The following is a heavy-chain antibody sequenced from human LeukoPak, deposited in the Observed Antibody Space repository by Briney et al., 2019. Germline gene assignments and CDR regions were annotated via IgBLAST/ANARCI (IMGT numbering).Heavy chain of an antibody. CDR3: ARADGYAYYYMDV. J-gene: IGHJ6*03. CDR1: VYTFTSYG. CDR2: ISAFNGNA. V-gene: IGHV1-18*01. Sequence: ASVKVSCKASVYTFTSYGISWVRQAPGQGLEWMGWISAFNGNANYAQKFHGRVTMTTDTSTTTGYMEVRSLSSDDTAVFYCARADGYAYYYMDVWGKGTTVTVSS. D-gene: IGHD3-16*01.